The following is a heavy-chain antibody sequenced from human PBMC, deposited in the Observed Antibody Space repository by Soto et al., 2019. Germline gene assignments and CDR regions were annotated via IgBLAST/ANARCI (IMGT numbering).Heavy chain of an antibody. Sequence: SQTLSLTCVISGDSVSSYSAAWNWIRQSPSGGLEWLGRTYYRSRFFSDYAESVKSRIIINPDTSKNQFSLQLKSVTPEDTTDNYCVRARYSTFWWFDPCGQGPPVTVSS. D-gene: IGHD2-2*01. V-gene: IGHV6-1*01. CDR2: TYYRSRFFS. CDR3: VRARYSTFWWFDP. J-gene: IGHJ5*02. CDR1: GDSVSSYSAA.